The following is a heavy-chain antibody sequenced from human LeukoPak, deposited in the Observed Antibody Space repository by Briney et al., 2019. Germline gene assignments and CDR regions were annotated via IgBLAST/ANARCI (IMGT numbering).Heavy chain of an antibody. CDR3: AKDTSGGLRYLDWLADQ. CDR1: GFTFSRHG. J-gene: IGHJ4*01. Sequence: GGSLRLSCAASGFTFSRHGMHWVRQAPGKGLEWVAVISFLGGDQYYADSVKGRFTISRDNSKNTLYLQMNSLRTEDTAVYYCAKDTSGGLRYLDWLADQGGHGTLVT. V-gene: IGHV3-30*18. D-gene: IGHD3-9*01. CDR2: ISFLGGDQ.